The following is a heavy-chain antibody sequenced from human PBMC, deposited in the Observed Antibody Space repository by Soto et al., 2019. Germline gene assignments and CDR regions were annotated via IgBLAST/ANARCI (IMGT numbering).Heavy chain of an antibody. Sequence: QVQLVQSGAEVKKPGASVKVSCKASGYTFTSYSMHWVRQAAGQGLEWMGIINPSGSGTTYAQKFQGRVTMTRDTSTSTVYMELSSLRSDDTAVYYCARCVWGSYRLDYWGQGTLVTVSS. CDR2: INPSGSGT. CDR3: ARCVWGSYRLDY. J-gene: IGHJ4*02. D-gene: IGHD3-16*02. CDR1: GYTFTSYS. V-gene: IGHV1-46*03.